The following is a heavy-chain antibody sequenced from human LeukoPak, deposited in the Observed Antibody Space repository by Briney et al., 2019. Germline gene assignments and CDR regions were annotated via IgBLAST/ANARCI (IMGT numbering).Heavy chain of an antibody. D-gene: IGHD3-3*01. V-gene: IGHV4-39*01. CDR1: GGSISSSSYY. CDR3: ARRGTRARGNTIFAWFDP. Sequence: SETLSLTCTVSGGSISSSSYYWGWIRQPPGKGLEWIGSIYYSGSTYYNPSLKSRVTISVDTSKNQFSLKLSSATAADTAVYYCARRGTRARGNTIFAWFDPWGQGTLVTVSS. J-gene: IGHJ5*02. CDR2: IYYSGST.